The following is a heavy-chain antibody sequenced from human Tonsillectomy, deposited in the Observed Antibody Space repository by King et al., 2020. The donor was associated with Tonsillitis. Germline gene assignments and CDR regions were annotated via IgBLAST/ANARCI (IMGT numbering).Heavy chain of an antibody. CDR3: AREISTDVDTSMVDAFDI. D-gene: IGHD5-18*01. Sequence: VQLQESGPGLLKPSETLSLTCTVSGGSISGDYCSWIRQPPGKGLEWIANIYDRGTTNYNPSLKSRVTISIATSNNQFSLKLSSVTAADTAVYYCAREISTDVDTSMVDAFDIWGQGTMVTVS. CDR1: GGSISGDY. V-gene: IGHV4-59*01. CDR2: IYDRGTT. J-gene: IGHJ3*02.